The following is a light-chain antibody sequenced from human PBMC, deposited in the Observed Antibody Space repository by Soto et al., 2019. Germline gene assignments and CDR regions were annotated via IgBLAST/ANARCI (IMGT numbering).Light chain of an antibody. V-gene: IGKV3-15*01. CDR1: QSVSSN. CDR2: GAS. CDR3: QPYNHWKT. Sequence: EIVMTHSPVTLSVSRGERATLSCRASQSVSSNLAWYQQKPGQAPRLLIYGASTRATGIPARFSGSGSGTEFTLTISSLQSEDFAVYYCQPYNHWKTFGQGTKVDIK. J-gene: IGKJ1*01.